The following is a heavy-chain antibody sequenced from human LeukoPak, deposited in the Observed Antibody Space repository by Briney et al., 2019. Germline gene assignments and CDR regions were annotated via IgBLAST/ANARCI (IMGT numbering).Heavy chain of an antibody. Sequence: SQTLSLTCTVSGGSISSGSYYWSWIRQPAGKGLEWIGRIYTSGSTNYNPSLKSRVTISVDTSKNQFSLKPSSVTAADTAVYYCASGGNSYDYWGQGTLVTVSS. CDR3: ASGGNSYDY. CDR2: IYTSGST. J-gene: IGHJ4*02. D-gene: IGHD4-23*01. CDR1: GGSISSGSYY. V-gene: IGHV4-61*02.